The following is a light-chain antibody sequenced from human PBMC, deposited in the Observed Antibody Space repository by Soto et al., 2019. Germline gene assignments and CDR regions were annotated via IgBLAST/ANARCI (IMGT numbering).Light chain of an antibody. J-gene: IGKJ2*02. Sequence: DIQMAQSPSSLSASLGDRVTITCRASENIRHYLNWYQQKPGKAPTLLIYAASTLQSGVPSRFSGSGSGEDFTLTISSLQPEDFASYYCQQTYTMPCTFGQGTKLEIK. CDR2: AAS. CDR1: ENIRHY. CDR3: QQTYTMPCT. V-gene: IGKV1-39*01.